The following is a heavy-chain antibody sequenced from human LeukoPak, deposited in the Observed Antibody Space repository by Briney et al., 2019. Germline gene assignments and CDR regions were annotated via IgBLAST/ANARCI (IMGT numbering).Heavy chain of an antibody. D-gene: IGHD2-21*01. J-gene: IGHJ4*02. CDR2: FDGNAHGT. CDR1: GFTVSNNY. CDR3: AKARIIGVGWAQFDS. V-gene: IGHV3-53*01. Sequence: GGSLRLSCAASGFTVSNNYMSWVRQAPGKGLEWVASFDGNAHGTYFADSVKGRCTISSDNSKNTVYLQMNSLRADDTAIYYCAKARIIGVGWAQFDSWGQGSLVTVSS.